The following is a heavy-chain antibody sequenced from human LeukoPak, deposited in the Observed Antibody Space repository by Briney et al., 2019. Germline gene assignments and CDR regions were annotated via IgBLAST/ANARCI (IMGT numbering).Heavy chain of an antibody. J-gene: IGHJ6*03. Sequence: GGSLRLSCAASGFSFTNAWMSWVRQPPGKGLEWLARIKTKTDGGTIDYAAPVRGRFTISRDDSKNTLYLQMNSLKTEDTAVYYCTAVYRVEGHYYYYMDGWGKGTTVTISS. D-gene: IGHD3-16*02. V-gene: IGHV3-15*01. CDR2: IKTKTDGGTI. CDR3: TAVYRVEGHYYYYMDG. CDR1: GFSFTNAW.